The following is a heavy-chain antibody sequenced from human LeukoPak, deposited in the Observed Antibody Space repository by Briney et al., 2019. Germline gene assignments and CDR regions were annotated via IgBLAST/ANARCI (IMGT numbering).Heavy chain of an antibody. D-gene: IGHD2-2*02. J-gene: IGHJ4*02. CDR2: IYPGDSDT. Sequence: GESLKISCKGSGYSFTSYWIGWVRQMPGKGLEWMGIIYPGDSDTRYSPSFQGQVTISADKSISTAYLQWSSLKASDTAMYYCARHEGDDPGYCSSTSCYTAFDYWGQGTLVTVSS. V-gene: IGHV5-51*01. CDR1: GYSFTSYW. CDR3: ARHEGDDPGYCSSTSCYTAFDY.